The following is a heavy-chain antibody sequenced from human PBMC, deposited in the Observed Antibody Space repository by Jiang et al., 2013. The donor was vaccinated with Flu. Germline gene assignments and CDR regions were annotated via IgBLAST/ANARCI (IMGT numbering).Heavy chain of an antibody. CDR1: DGSVSSGSYY. Sequence: GPGLVKPSETLSLTCSVSDGSVSSGSYYWSWIRQPPGKGLEWIGYIYSSESINYNPSSGSSSYNPSLKSRVTISVDTSKNQFSLKLYSVTAADTAVYYCARSSLAMIAVGGMDVWGQGTTVTVSS. V-gene: IGHV4-61*01. CDR2: IYSSESINYNPSSGSS. J-gene: IGHJ6*02. CDR3: ARSSLAMIAVGGMDV. D-gene: IGHD3-22*01.